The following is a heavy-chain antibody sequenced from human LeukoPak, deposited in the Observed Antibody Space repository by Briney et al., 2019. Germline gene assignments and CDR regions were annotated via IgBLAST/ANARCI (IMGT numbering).Heavy chain of an antibody. Sequence: SETLSLTCTVSGGSISTYYWSWIRQPPGKGLEWIGYIYYSGSTNYNPSLKSRVTISVGTSKNQFSLKLSSVTAADTAVYYCARDRGYYFGSGSYLGDWGQGTLVTVSS. CDR1: GGSISTYY. CDR3: ARDRGYYFGSGSYLGD. D-gene: IGHD3-10*01. V-gene: IGHV4-59*01. CDR2: IYYSGST. J-gene: IGHJ4*02.